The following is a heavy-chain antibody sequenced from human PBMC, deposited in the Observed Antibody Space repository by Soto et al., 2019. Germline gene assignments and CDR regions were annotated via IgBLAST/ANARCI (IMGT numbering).Heavy chain of an antibody. J-gene: IGHJ4*02. CDR3: AGYRVRVVITLPTED. D-gene: IGHD3-10*01. V-gene: IGHV1-69*12. CDR2: IIPIFGTA. CDR1: GGTFSSYA. Sequence: QVQLVQSGAEVKKPGSSVKVSCKASGGTFSSYAISWVRQAPGQGLEWMGGIIPIFGTANYAQKFQGRVTITADECTSTAYMELSSLRSEDTAVYYCAGYRVRVVITLPTEDWGQGTLVTVSS.